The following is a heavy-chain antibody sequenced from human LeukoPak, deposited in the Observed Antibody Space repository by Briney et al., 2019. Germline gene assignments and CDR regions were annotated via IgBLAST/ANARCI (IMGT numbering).Heavy chain of an antibody. CDR2: INHSGST. V-gene: IGHV4-39*07. J-gene: IGHJ4*02. D-gene: IGHD3-10*01. CDR1: GGSISSSSYY. CDR3: ARGRTMVRGVSYFDN. Sequence: SETLSLTCTVSGGSISSSSYYWGWIRQPPGKALEWIGEINHSGSTNYNPSLKSRVTISVDTSKNQFSLKLDSVTAADTAVYYCARGRTMVRGVSYFDNWGQGTLVTVSS.